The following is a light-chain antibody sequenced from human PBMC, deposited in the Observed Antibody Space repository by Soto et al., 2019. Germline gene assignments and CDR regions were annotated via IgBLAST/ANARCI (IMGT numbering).Light chain of an antibody. CDR1: QSLVYSDGNTY. CDR3: MQGTHWPGT. J-gene: IGKJ1*01. CDR2: KVS. Sequence: DVVMTQSPLSLPVTLGQPASISCRSSQSLVYSDGNTYLNWFQQRQGQSQRRLIYKVSNSDSGVPDRFRVSGSGTDFALKSSMVAGEGVGVYKCMQGTHWPGTFGQGTKVEIK. V-gene: IGKV2-30*01.